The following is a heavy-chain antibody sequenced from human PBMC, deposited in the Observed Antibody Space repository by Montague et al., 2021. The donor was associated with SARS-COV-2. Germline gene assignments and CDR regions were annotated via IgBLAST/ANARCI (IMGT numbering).Heavy chain of an antibody. J-gene: IGHJ4*02. D-gene: IGHD6-19*01. CDR3: ALYVDSSGWLNPRGSGTFDY. CDR2: IYYSGST. V-gene: IGHV4-31*03. CDR1: GGSISSGGYY. Sequence: TLSLTCTVSGGSISSGGYYWSWIRQHPGKGLEWIGYIYYSGSTYYNPSLQSRVTISVDTSKNLFSLKLSSVTAADTAVYYCALYVDSSGWLNPRGSGTFDYWGQGTLVTVSS.